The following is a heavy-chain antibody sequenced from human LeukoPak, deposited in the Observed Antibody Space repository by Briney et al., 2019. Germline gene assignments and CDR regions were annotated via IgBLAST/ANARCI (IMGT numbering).Heavy chain of an antibody. CDR3: ARGEWLRVPTNFGY. CDR1: GFTFSSYS. D-gene: IGHD5-12*01. CDR2: ISSSSSYI. V-gene: IGHV3-21*01. Sequence: GGSLRLSCAASGFTFSSYSMNWVRQAPGKGLEWVSSISSSSSYIYYADSVKGRFTISRDNAKNSLYLQMNSLRAEDTAVYYCARGEWLRVPTNFGYWGQGTLVTVSS. J-gene: IGHJ4*02.